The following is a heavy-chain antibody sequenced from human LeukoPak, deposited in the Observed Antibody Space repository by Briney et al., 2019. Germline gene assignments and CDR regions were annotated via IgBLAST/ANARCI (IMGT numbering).Heavy chain of an antibody. V-gene: IGHV4-59*08. D-gene: IGHD6-13*01. Sequence: SETLSLTCTVSGGSISSYYWSWIRQPPGKGLEWIGYIYYSGSTNYNPSLKSRVTISVDTSKNQFSLKPSSVTAADTAVYYCARHDIAAAGIVYFDYWGQGTLVTVSS. J-gene: IGHJ4*02. CDR1: GGSISSYY. CDR2: IYYSGST. CDR3: ARHDIAAAGIVYFDY.